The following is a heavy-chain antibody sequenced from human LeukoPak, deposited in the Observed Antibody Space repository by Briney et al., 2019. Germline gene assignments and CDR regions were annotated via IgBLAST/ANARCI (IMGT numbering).Heavy chain of an antibody. D-gene: IGHD5-12*01. CDR2: IKEDGNED. CDR3: TRGDRGYAESLY. CDR1: GFSFREHW. J-gene: IGHJ4*02. V-gene: IGHV3-7*02. Sequence: PGGSLRLSCTVSGFSFREHWMSWVRQAPGKGLEWVGNIKEDGNEDYYVDSVEGRFVIFRDNAKNSLYLQMHSLRAEDTAVYYCTRGDRGYAESLYWGRGTLVT.